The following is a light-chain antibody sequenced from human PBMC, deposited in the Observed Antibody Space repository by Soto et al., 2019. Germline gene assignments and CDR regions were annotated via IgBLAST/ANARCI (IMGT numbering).Light chain of an antibody. Sequence: DIQMTQSPSSLSASVGDRVTITCRASQGSSNYLAWYQQNPGKIPKVLIYAASTLQSGVPSRFSGSGSGTEVTPTMSSRPTEDVAIYYCQKSNSVPWTLGQGTKVEIK. V-gene: IGKV1-27*01. J-gene: IGKJ1*01. CDR1: QGSSNY. CDR3: QKSNSVPWT. CDR2: AAS.